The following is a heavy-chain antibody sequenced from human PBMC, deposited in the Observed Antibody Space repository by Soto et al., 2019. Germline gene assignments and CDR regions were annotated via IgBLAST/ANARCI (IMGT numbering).Heavy chain of an antibody. Sequence: GASVKLSWKASGYTFTSYDINWVRQATEQGLEYLGWMNPNSGNTAYVQKFQGRVTMTWDTSITTAYMELSSLRSEDTAVYFCARGIKYGAYSRWFDPWGQGTLVTVSS. V-gene: IGHV1-8*01. CDR3: ARGIKYGAYSRWFDP. D-gene: IGHD4-17*01. CDR2: MNPNSGNT. CDR1: GYTFTSYD. J-gene: IGHJ5*02.